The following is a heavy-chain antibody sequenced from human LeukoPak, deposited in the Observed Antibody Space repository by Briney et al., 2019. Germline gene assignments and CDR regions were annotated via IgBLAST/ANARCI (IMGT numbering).Heavy chain of an antibody. CDR1: GYSISSGYY. V-gene: IGHV4-38-2*02. Sequence: PSETLSLTCTVSGYSISSGYYWGWIRQPPGKGLEWIGSIYHSGSTYYNPSLKSRVTISVDTSKNQFSLKLSSVTAADTAVYYCASITMVRGVSLHYWGQGTLVTVSS. J-gene: IGHJ4*02. CDR3: ASITMVRGVSLHY. D-gene: IGHD3-10*01. CDR2: IYHSGST.